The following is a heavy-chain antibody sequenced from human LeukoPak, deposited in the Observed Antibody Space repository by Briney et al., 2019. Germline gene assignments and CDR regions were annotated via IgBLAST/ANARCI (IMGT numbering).Heavy chain of an antibody. J-gene: IGHJ1*01. V-gene: IGHV3-74*01. CDR2: INSDGSST. Sequence: GGSLRLSCAPSGFTFSSYWMHWVRQAPGKGLVWVSRINSDGSSTSYADSVKGRFTISRDNAKNSLYLQMNSLRAEDTAVYYCAREQGSSWYEGGYFQHWGQGTLVTVSS. D-gene: IGHD6-13*01. CDR3: AREQGSSWYEGGYFQH. CDR1: GFTFSSYW.